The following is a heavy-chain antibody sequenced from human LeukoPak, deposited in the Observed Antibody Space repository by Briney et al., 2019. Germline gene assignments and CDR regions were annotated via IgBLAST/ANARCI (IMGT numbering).Heavy chain of an antibody. J-gene: IGHJ6*03. Sequence: SETLSLTCAVYGDSFSRYYWTWIRQPPGKGLEWLGEINPSGSPDYNPSLKSRATISVDTSKNQFSLRLASVTAADTAVYYCASVRHDPLEYYYYVDVWGKGTTVTVSS. CDR1: GDSFSRYY. D-gene: IGHD2/OR15-2a*01. V-gene: IGHV4-34*01. CDR2: INPSGSP. CDR3: ASVRHDPLEYYYYVDV.